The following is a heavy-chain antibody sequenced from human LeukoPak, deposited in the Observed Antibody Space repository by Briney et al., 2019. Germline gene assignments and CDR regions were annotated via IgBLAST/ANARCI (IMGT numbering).Heavy chain of an antibody. CDR1: GGSISSYY. V-gene: IGHV4-59*01. CDR2: IYYSGST. CDR3: ARDPYSSSGGFDY. Sequence: PSETLSLTCTVSGGSISSYYWSWIRQPPGKGLEWIVYIYYSGSTNYNPSLKSRVTISVDTSKNQFSLKLSSVTAADTAVYYCARDPYSSSGGFDYWGQGTLVTVSS. D-gene: IGHD6-13*01. J-gene: IGHJ4*02.